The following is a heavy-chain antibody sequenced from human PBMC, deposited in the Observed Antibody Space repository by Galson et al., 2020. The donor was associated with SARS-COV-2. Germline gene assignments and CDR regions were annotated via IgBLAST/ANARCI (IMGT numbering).Heavy chain of an antibody. Sequence: LKISCAASGFTFSSYEMNWVRQAPGKGLEWVSYISSSGSTIYYADSVKGRFTISRDNAKNSLYLQMNSLRAEDTAVYYCAREDYYYGSGREIDCWGQGIPVIVSS. V-gene: IGHV3-48*03. CDR3: AREDYYYGSGREIDC. CDR2: ISSSGSTI. J-gene: IGHJ4*02. D-gene: IGHD3-10*01. CDR1: GFTFSSYE.